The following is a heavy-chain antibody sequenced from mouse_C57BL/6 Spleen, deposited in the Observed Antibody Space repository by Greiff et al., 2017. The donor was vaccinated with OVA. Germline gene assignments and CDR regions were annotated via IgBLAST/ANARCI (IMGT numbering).Heavy chain of an antibody. CDR3: ARLAPTVVGNFDY. CDR1: GFNIKDYY. D-gene: IGHD1-1*01. V-gene: IGHV14-2*01. CDR2: IDPEDGET. Sequence: VQLKESGAELVKPGASVKLSCTASGFNIKDYYMHWVKQRTEQGLEWIGRIDPEDGETKYAPKFQGKATITADTSSNTAYLQLSSLTSEDTAVYYCARLAPTVVGNFDYWGQGTTLTVSS. J-gene: IGHJ2*01.